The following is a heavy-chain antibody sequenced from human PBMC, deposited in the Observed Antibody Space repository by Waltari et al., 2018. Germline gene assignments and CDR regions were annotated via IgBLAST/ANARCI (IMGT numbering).Heavy chain of an antibody. D-gene: IGHD3-9*01. Sequence: QVQLQESGPGLVKPSETLSLTCTVSGGSISSYYWSWIRPPARKGLEWIGRIYTSGSTNYNPSLKSRVTMSVDTSKNQFSLKLSSVTAADTAVYYCARDNLYDILTGYYIDAFDIWGQGTMVTVSS. CDR3: ARDNLYDILTGYYIDAFDI. J-gene: IGHJ3*02. CDR1: GGSISSYY. V-gene: IGHV4-4*07. CDR2: IYTSGST.